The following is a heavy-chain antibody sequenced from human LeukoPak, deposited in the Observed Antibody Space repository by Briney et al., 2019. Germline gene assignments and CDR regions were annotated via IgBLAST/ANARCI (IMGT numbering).Heavy chain of an antibody. Sequence: ASVKVSFKASGGTFSSYAISWVRQAPGQGLEWMGGIIPIFGTANYAQKFQGRVTITTDESTSTAYMELSSLRSEDTAVYYCATLRGYSNYVGYWGQGTLVTVSS. CDR2: IIPIFGTA. V-gene: IGHV1-69*05. J-gene: IGHJ4*02. CDR1: GGTFSSYA. D-gene: IGHD4-11*01. CDR3: ATLRGYSNYVGY.